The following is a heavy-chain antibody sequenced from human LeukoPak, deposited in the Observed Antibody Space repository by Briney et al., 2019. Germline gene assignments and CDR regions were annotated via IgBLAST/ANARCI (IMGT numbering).Heavy chain of an antibody. D-gene: IGHD2-15*01. V-gene: IGHV3-23*01. J-gene: IGHJ5*02. CDR1: GFTFRSYA. CDR3: AKRLGYCSGGSCPRDP. CDR2: ISGSGGST. Sequence: GGSLRLSCAASGFTFRSYAMSWVRQAPGKGLEWVSAISGSGGSTYYADSVKGRFTISRDNSKNTLYLQMNRLRAEDTAVYYCAKRLGYCSGGSCPRDPWGQGTLVTVSS.